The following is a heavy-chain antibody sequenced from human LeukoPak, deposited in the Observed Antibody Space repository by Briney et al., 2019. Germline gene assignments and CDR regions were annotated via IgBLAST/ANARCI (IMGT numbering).Heavy chain of an antibody. Sequence: ASVNVSCKASGFRVSSFGVSWVRQAPGQGLEWMGWISTYFGVTHYAEKFEDRVTMTIDTSTTTAYMELRSLRYDDTAVYYCARDSDYSGNGNGDWFDPWGQGTVVTVSS. V-gene: IGHV1-18*04. CDR1: GFRVSSFG. CDR3: ARDSDYSGNGNGDWFDP. J-gene: IGHJ5*02. CDR2: ISTYFGVT. D-gene: IGHD4-11*01.